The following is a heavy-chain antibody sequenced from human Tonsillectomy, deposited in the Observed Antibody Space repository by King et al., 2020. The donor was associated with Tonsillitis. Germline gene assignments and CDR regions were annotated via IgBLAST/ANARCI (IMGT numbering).Heavy chain of an antibody. J-gene: IGHJ4*02. Sequence: VQLVESGGGLVQPGGSLRLSCAASGFTFTNYDMHWVRQATGKGLEWVSTVGAAGDPYYPASVKGRFTISRKNAKNSLYLQMNSLRAGDTAVYYCARGTNGMLDYWGQGTLVTVSS. CDR3: ARGTNGMLDY. CDR2: VGAAGDP. V-gene: IGHV3-13*05. CDR1: GFTFTNYD. D-gene: IGHD2-8*01.